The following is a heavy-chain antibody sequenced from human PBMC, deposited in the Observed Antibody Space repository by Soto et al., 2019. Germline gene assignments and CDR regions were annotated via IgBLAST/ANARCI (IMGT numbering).Heavy chain of an antibody. Sequence: QVHLVQSGAEVKKPGSSVKVSCKAPGGTFSNHAINWVRQSPGQGLEWMGRIIPIVTTTNYALKFQGRVTITADESTITAYMELSSLKHDDTAVYYCAREVAADGTFREDVFDIWGQGTLVTVSS. CDR2: IIPIVTTT. D-gene: IGHD6-13*01. J-gene: IGHJ3*02. CDR3: AREVAADGTFREDVFDI. V-gene: IGHV1-69*11. CDR1: GGTFSNHA.